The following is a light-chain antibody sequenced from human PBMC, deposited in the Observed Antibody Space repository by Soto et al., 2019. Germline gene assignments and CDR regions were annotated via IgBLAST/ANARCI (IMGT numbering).Light chain of an antibody. Sequence: QSVLTQPPSASGTPGQRVTISCSGSSSNIGNHYVSWYRPLPGTAPKLLIYWNNQRPSGVPDRFSGSRSGTSASLAISGLRSEDEADYYCAAWDDSLSGVFGGGTKLTVL. V-gene: IGLV1-47*01. CDR1: SSNIGNHY. J-gene: IGLJ3*02. CDR2: WNN. CDR3: AAWDDSLSGV.